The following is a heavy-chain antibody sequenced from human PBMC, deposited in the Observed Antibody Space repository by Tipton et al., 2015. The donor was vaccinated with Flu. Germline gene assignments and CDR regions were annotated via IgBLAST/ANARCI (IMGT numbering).Heavy chain of an antibody. CDR3: ARAYYYDSVAYYFDY. CDR2: INPTSGAT. J-gene: IGHJ4*02. Sequence: QVQLVQSGAAAKKPGASVKVSCQASGYSFGAYFIHWVRQAPGQGLEWMGRINPTSGATNSAQKFQDRVTLTRDTSISTAYMDLRSLTSDDTAQYYCARAYYYDSVAYYFDYWGQGALVTVAS. V-gene: IGHV1-2*06. CDR1: GYSFGAYF. D-gene: IGHD3-22*01.